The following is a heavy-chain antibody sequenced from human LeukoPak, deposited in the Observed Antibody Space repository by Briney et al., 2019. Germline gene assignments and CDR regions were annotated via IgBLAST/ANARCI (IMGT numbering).Heavy chain of an antibody. V-gene: IGHV4-39*07. D-gene: IGHD6-13*01. CDR2: IYYSGST. CDR3: ARGRVSSSSWQSVYYYYLYMDV. CDR1: GASISSTTYY. Sequence: SETLSLTCTVSGASISSTTYYWGWIRQPPGKGLEWIGSIYYSGSTYYNPSLNSRVTISRDTSTNHFSLKLSSVTAADTAVYFCARGRVSSSSWQSVYYYYLYMDVWGKGSTVTVSS. J-gene: IGHJ6*03.